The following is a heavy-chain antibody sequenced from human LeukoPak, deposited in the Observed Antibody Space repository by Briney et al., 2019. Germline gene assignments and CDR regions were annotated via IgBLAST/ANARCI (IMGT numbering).Heavy chain of an antibody. V-gene: IGHV3-21*01. CDR1: GFTFRSYS. D-gene: IGHD2-15*01. CDR2: ISSSSSYI. J-gene: IGHJ4*02. CDR3: ASGGVAEGADY. Sequence: GGSLRLSCAASGFTFRSYSMNWVRQAPGKGLEWGSSISSSSSYIHYADSVKGRFAISRDNAKNSLYLQMHSLRAEDTAVYYCASGGVAEGADYWGQGTLVTVSS.